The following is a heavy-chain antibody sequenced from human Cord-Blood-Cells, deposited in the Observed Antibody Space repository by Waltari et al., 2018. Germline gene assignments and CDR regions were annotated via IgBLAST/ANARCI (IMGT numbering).Heavy chain of an antibody. CDR3: ARPRDFWSGYYHDAFDI. CDR2: IYYSGST. D-gene: IGHD3-3*01. Sequence: QLQLQESGPGMVKPSETLSLTCTVSGGSIRSSSSYWGWIRQPPGKGLEWIGSIYYSGSTYYNPSLKSRVTISVDTSKNQFSLKLSSVTAADTAVYYCARPRDFWSGYYHDAFDIWGQGTMVTVSS. CDR1: GGSIRSSSSY. V-gene: IGHV4-39*01. J-gene: IGHJ3*02.